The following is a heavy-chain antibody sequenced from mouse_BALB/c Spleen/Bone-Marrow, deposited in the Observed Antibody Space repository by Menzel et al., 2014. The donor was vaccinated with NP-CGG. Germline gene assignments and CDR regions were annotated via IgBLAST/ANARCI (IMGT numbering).Heavy chain of an antibody. D-gene: IGHD2-14*01. V-gene: IGHV1S56*01. J-gene: IGHJ3*01. CDR3: ARGGYDGAWFAY. Sequence: QVQLQQSGPELVKPGASVRISCKASGYTFTSYYIHWVKQRPGQGLEWIGWIYPGNVNTNYNEKFKAKATPTADKSSSTAYMQLSSLTSEDSAVYFCARGGYDGAWFAYWGQGTLVTVSA. CDR2: IYPGNVNT. CDR1: GYTFTSYY.